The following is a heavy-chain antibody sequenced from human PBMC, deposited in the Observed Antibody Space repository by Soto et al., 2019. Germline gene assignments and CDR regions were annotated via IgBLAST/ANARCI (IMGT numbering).Heavy chain of an antibody. J-gene: IGHJ4*02. D-gene: IGHD3-16*01. CDR3: ARPGLSDEQYFDY. V-gene: IGHV4-59*01. Sequence: SETLSLTCTVSGGSMSSNYWTWIRQSPGKGLEWIGYIYYTGSTKYNPSLKSRVTISLDTSKNQFSLRLTSVTSADTAMYYCARPGLSDEQYFDYWGQGTLVTVSS. CDR1: GGSMSSNY. CDR2: IYYTGST.